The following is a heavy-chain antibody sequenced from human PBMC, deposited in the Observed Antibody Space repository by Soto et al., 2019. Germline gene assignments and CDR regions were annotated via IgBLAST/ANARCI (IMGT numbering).Heavy chain of an antibody. V-gene: IGHV3-30-3*01. CDR1: GFTFSSYA. J-gene: IGHJ6*02. CDR2: ISYDGSNK. Sequence: GGSLRLSCAASGFTFSSYAMHWVRQAPGKGLEWVAVISYDGSNKYYADSVKGRFTISRDNSKNTLYLQMNSLRAEDTAVYYCARGGVQLELLYYYYYGMDVWGQGTTVTVSS. CDR3: ARGGVQLELLYYYYYGMDV. D-gene: IGHD1-7*01.